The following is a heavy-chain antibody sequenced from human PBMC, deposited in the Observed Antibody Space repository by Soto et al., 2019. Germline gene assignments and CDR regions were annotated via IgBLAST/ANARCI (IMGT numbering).Heavy chain of an antibody. D-gene: IGHD4-4*01. J-gene: IGHJ6*02. Sequence: QVQLQQWGAGLLKPSETLSLTCAVYGGSFSGYYWSWIRQPPGKGLEWVGAINHSGSTNYNPTLKCRVTISVDVSKNQFSLKLRSVTAADTAVYYYARTKSPPTGSHFKYGMDVWGQGTTVTVSS. CDR1: GGSFSGYY. CDR3: ARTKSPPTGSHFKYGMDV. CDR2: INHSGST. V-gene: IGHV4-34*01.